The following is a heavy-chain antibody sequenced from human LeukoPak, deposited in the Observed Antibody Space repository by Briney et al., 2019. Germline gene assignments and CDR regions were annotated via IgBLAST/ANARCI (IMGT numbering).Heavy chain of an antibody. J-gene: IGHJ4*02. CDR1: GYSFASNW. CDR2: IDPSDSYT. V-gene: IGHV5-10-1*01. D-gene: IGHD3-10*01. CDR3: ARHGTGGFDY. Sequence: GESLQISCKGSGYSFASNWISWVRQMPGKGLEWMGRIDPSDSYTNYSPSFQGHVTISPDKSISTAFLQWNSLKASDTAMYFCARHGTGGFDYWGQGTLVTVSS.